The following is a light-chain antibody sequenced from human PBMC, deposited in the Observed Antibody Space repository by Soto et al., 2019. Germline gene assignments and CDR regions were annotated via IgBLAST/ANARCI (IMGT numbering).Light chain of an antibody. V-gene: IGKV3-11*01. CDR2: DAS. CDR3: QKRGNWRLT. CDR1: QSVGIS. Sequence: EIVLTQSPATLSLSPGERVTLSCRASQSVGISLAWYQQKPGQPPRLLIFDASNRATGIPARSSGSGSGADFALSNSRLQPEDFAVYYWQKRGNWRLTFVGGTQLQIK. J-gene: IGKJ4*01.